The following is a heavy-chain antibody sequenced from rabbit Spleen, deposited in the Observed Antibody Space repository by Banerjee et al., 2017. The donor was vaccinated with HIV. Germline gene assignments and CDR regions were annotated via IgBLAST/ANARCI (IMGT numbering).Heavy chain of an antibody. CDR2: IEGGSSAFT. J-gene: IGHJ6*01. CDR1: GFSFSSSYY. Sequence: QEQLVESGGGLVQPQGSLKLTCTASGFSFSSSYYMCWVRQAPGKGLEWIACIEGGSSAFTYFASWAKGRFTISKTSSTTVTLHMTSLTAADTATYFCARDTSSSFSSYGMDLWGPGTLVTVS. CDR3: ARDTSSSFSSYGMDL. D-gene: IGHD1-1*01. V-gene: IGHV1S45*01.